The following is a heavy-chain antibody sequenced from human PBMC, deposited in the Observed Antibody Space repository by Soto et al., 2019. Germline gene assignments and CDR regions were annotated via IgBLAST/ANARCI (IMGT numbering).Heavy chain of an antibody. J-gene: IGHJ1*01. CDR1: GFTFSSYA. CDR2: ITGSGGSP. CDR3: PRFFVALAFPFDH. Sequence: PGGSLRLSCTGSGFTFSSYAMSWVRQAPGKGLEWVSSITGSGGSPYYADSVKGRFTISRDNSKTTLYLQMNNLRADDTAVYYCPRFFVALAFPFDHGGQGARFTVSS. D-gene: IGHD2-15*01. V-gene: IGHV3-23*01.